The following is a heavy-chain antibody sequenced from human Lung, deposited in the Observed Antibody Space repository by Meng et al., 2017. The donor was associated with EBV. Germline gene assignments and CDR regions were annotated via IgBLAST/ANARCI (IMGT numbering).Heavy chain of an antibody. CDR3: ARVAAAGNEWFDP. Sequence: QGAGPGLVEPSETLPLTCAVSGGSISSINWWTWVRQPPGKGLEWIGEIYHSGSTNYNPSLKSRVTISVDKSKNQFSLKLSSVTAADTAVYYCARVAAAGNEWFDPWGQGTLVTVSS. CDR1: GGSISSINW. J-gene: IGHJ5*02. V-gene: IGHV4-4*02. D-gene: IGHD6-13*01. CDR2: IYHSGST.